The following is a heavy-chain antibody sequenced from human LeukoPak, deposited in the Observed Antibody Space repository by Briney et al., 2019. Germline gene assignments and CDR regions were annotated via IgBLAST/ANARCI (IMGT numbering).Heavy chain of an antibody. CDR3: ARGGSPPNYYYYGMDV. D-gene: IGHD6-19*01. V-gene: IGHV7-4-1*02. Sequence: GASVKVSCKASGYTFTSYAMNWVRQAPGQGLEWMGWINTNTGNPTYAQGFTGRFVFSLDTSVSTAYLQISSLKAEDTAVYYCARGGSPPNYYYYGMDVWGQGTTVTVSS. CDR2: INTNTGNP. J-gene: IGHJ6*02. CDR1: GYTFTSYA.